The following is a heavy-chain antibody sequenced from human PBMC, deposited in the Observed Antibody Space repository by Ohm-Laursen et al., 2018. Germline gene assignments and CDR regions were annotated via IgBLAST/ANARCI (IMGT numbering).Heavy chain of an antibody. CDR1: VFTFADYA. J-gene: IGHJ4*02. V-gene: IGHV3-9*01. D-gene: IGHD1-26*01. CDR2: ITWNSGTI. Sequence: SLRLSCTASVFTFADYAMHWVRQAPGKGLEWVSGITWNSGTITYADSVKGRFTISRDNAKNSLYLQMNSLRAEDTALYYCAKMVGAWDFFDYWGQGTLVTVSS. CDR3: AKMVGAWDFFDY.